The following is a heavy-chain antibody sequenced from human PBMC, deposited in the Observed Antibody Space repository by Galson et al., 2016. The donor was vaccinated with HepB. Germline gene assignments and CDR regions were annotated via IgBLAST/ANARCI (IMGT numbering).Heavy chain of an antibody. V-gene: IGHV4-4*02. CDR1: GGSISSTNW. D-gene: IGHD2-2*01. Sequence: SETLSLTCAVSGGSISSTNWWSWVRQPPEKGLEWIGEIFHSGSTNYNPSLQSRVTITLNKSKNRFSLKLNSVTAADTAVYYCAGAVGSSAFDVWGQGTMVTVSS. CDR2: IFHSGST. J-gene: IGHJ3*01. CDR3: AGAVGSSAFDV.